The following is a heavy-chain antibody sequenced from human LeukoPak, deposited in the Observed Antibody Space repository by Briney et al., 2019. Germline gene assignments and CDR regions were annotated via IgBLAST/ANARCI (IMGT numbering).Heavy chain of an antibody. V-gene: IGHV3-23*01. D-gene: IGHD5-12*01. CDR2: LIGSSGST. CDR1: GFTSTNYA. J-gene: IGHJ4*02. CDR3: AKGAYDYIEIAYFDS. Sequence: GSLRLSCAASGFTSTNYAMNWVRQAPGKGLEWVSVLIGSSGSTDYADSVKGRFTISRDISKNTLFLQMNSLRAEDTAIYYCAKGAYDYIEIAYFDSWGQGTLVTVSS.